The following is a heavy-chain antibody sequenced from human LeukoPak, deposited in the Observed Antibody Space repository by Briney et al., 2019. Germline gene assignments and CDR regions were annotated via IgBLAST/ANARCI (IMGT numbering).Heavy chain of an antibody. D-gene: IGHD3-22*01. CDR2: ISAYNGNT. V-gene: IGHV1-18*01. J-gene: IGHJ5*02. CDR3: ARDWVSGYYYSYNWFDP. CDR1: GYTFTSYG. Sequence: GASVKVSCKASGYTFTSYGISWVRQAPGQGLEWMGWISAYNGNTNYAQKLQGRVTMTTDTSTSTAYMELSRLRSDDTAVYYCARDWVSGYYYSYNWFDPWGQGTLVTVSS.